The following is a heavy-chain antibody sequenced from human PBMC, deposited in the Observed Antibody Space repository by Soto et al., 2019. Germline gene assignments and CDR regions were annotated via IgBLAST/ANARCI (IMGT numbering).Heavy chain of an antibody. CDR3: ARASSTYYYDSSGYY. Sequence: GGSLRLSCAASGFTFSSYSMNWVRQAPGKGLEWVSSISSSSSYIYYADSVKGRFTISRDNAKNSLYLRMNSLRAEDTAVYYCARASSTYYYDSSGYYWGQGTLVTVSS. J-gene: IGHJ4*02. CDR2: ISSSSSYI. D-gene: IGHD3-22*01. V-gene: IGHV3-21*01. CDR1: GFTFSSYS.